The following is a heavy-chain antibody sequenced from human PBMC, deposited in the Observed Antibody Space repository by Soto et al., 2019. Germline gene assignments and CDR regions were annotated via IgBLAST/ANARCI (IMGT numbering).Heavy chain of an antibody. CDR3: ARGSGSFVYGMDV. V-gene: IGHV1-46*01. Sequence: SGKVSCKASAQTVTGNVMRWMRQAPVQGLEWMGTIIPRSGTTRYAQNFQGRVTMTSDTSTSTVYMELSSLRSDDTAVFYCARGSGSFVYGMDVWGQGTTFSASS. CDR1: AQTVTGNV. J-gene: IGHJ6*02. D-gene: IGHD3-10*01. CDR2: IIPRSGTT.